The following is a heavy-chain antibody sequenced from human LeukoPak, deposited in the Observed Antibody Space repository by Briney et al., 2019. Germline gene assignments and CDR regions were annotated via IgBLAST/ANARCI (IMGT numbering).Heavy chain of an antibody. Sequence: GASVKVSCKASGYTFTGYYMHWVRQAPGQGLEWMGWINPNSGGTNYAQKFQGRVTMTRDTSISTAYMELSRLRSDDTAVYYCARDLHSGYDYEFDYWGQGTLVTVSS. D-gene: IGHD5-12*01. CDR2: INPNSGGT. CDR3: ARDLHSGYDYEFDY. J-gene: IGHJ4*02. CDR1: GYTFTGYY. V-gene: IGHV1-2*02.